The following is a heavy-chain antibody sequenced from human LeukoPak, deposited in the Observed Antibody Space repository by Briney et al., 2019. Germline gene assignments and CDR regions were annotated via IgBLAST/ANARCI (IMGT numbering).Heavy chain of an antibody. CDR2: IYYSGST. J-gene: IGHJ3*02. Sequence: SETLSLTCAVSGGSISSGGYSWSWIRQPPGKGLEWIGYIYYSGSTYYNPSLKSRVTISVDTSKNQFSLKLSSVTAADTAVYYCAREAMTSLGGAFDIWGQGTMVTVSS. D-gene: IGHD2-2*01. CDR3: AREAMTSLGGAFDI. V-gene: IGHV4-30-4*07. CDR1: GGSISSGGYS.